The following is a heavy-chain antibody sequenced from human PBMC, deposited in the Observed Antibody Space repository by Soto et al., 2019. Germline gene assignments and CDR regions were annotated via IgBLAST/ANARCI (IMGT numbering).Heavy chain of an antibody. V-gene: IGHV4-39*01. CDR1: GGSISSSRYS. J-gene: IGHJ6*02. CDR2: IYYSGST. Sequence: PSETRSFTCTFSGGSISSSRYSWGGIRQPPGKGLPWIGSIYYSGSTYYNPSLKSRVTISVDTSKNQFSLKLSSVTAADTAVYYCARHTYSSSWVNYYYYYGMDVWGQGTTVTVSS. D-gene: IGHD6-13*01. CDR3: ARHTYSSSWVNYYYYYGMDV.